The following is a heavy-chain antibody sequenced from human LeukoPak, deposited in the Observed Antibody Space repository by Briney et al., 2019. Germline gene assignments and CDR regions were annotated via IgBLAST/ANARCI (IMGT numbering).Heavy chain of an antibody. V-gene: IGHV3-53*01. CDR3: ARYVDSYYDSSGYYCDYDAFDI. CDR1: GFTPIRDY. CDR2: IFGDGRT. J-gene: IGHJ3*02. Sequence: GGSLRLSCAAPGFTPIRDYMSGVREAPGRGLGLVSFIFGDGRTYYADSVKGRFTISRDNSRNTLYLQMNYLRAEDSAVYYCARYVDSYYDSSGYYCDYDAFDIWGQGTMVTVSS. D-gene: IGHD3-22*01.